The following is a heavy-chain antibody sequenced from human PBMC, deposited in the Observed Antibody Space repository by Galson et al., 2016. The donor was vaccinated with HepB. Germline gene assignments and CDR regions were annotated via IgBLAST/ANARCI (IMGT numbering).Heavy chain of an antibody. J-gene: IGHJ4*02. CDR2: ISWNSGSI. D-gene: IGHD3-10*01. Sequence: SLRLSCAASGFTFDDYGMNWVRQAPGKGLEWVSSISWNSGSIEYADSVRGRFTISRDNAKNSLYLQMNSLRPEDTAFYYCARDAHGSGTYYDCWGQGTLVTVSS. CDR1: GFTFDDYG. V-gene: IGHV3-9*01. CDR3: ARDAHGSGTYYDC.